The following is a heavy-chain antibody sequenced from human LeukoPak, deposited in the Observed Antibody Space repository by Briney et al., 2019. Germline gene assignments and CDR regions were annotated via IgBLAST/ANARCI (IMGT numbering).Heavy chain of an antibody. CDR1: GFTFSDYY. CDR3: ARVLTMVRGAPFDY. Sequence: GGSLRLSCEASGFTFSDYYLGWIRQAPGKGLEWISYISGSSSHINYADSVKGRFTISRDNAKKSVYLQMDSLRVEDTAVYYCARVLTMVRGAPFDYWGQGTLVTVSS. V-gene: IGHV3-11*06. D-gene: IGHD3-10*01. CDR2: ISGSSSHI. J-gene: IGHJ4*02.